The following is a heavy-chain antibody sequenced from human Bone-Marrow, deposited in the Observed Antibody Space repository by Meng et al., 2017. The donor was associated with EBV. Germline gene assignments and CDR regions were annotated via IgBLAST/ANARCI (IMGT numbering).Heavy chain of an antibody. CDR3: VRVRSVATITLFDY. J-gene: IGHJ4*02. CDR1: GGSFSGYY. CDR2: INHSGST. D-gene: IGHD5-24*01. V-gene: IGHV4-34*01. Sequence: QVQLQQWGAGLLKPSETLSLTCAGYGGSFSGYYWSWIRQPPGKGLEWIGEINHSGSTNYNPSLKSRVTISVDTSKNQFSLKLSSVTAADTAVYYCVRVRSVATITLFDYWGQGTLVTVSS.